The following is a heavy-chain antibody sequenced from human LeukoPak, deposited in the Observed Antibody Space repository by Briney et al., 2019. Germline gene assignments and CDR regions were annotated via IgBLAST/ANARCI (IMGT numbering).Heavy chain of an antibody. V-gene: IGHV4-4*07. Sequence: SETLSLTCTVSGGSISSYYWSWIRQPAGKGLEWIGRIYTSGSTNYNPSLKSRVTMSVDTSKSQFSLKLSSVTAADTAVYYCARGLYSSGWYGVAPDAFDIWGQGTMVTVSS. CDR3: ARGLYSSGWYGVAPDAFDI. D-gene: IGHD6-19*01. CDR1: GGSISSYY. J-gene: IGHJ3*02. CDR2: IYTSGST.